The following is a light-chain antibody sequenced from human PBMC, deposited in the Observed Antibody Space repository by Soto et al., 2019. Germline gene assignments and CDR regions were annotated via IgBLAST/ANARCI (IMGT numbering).Light chain of an antibody. V-gene: IGKV1-5*01. J-gene: IGKJ5*01. CDR3: QQYNSYSIT. Sequence: DIQMTQSPSTLSGSVGDRVTITCRASQSISSWLAWYQQKPGKAPKLLIYDASSLGSGVPSRFSGSGSGTEFTLTISSLQPDDFATYYCQQYNSYSITFGQGTRLEIK. CDR1: QSISSW. CDR2: DAS.